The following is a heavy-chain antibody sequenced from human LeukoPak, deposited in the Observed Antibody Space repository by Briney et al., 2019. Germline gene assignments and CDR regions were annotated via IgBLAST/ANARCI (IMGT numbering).Heavy chain of an antibody. Sequence: TSETLSLTCTVSGGSISSYYWSWIRQPPGKGLEWIGYIYYSGSTNYNPSLKSRVTISVDTSKNQFSLKLSSVTAADTAVYYCAREQLSSPPLFDYWGQGTLVTVSS. CDR3: AREQLSSPPLFDY. D-gene: IGHD6-13*01. J-gene: IGHJ4*02. V-gene: IGHV4-59*01. CDR2: IYYSGST. CDR1: GGSISSYY.